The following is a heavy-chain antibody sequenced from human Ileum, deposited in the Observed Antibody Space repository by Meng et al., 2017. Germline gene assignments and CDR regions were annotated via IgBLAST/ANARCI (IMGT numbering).Heavy chain of an antibody. CDR2: ITDTSGDT. J-gene: IGHJ3*01. CDR1: GFTFSNYA. D-gene: IGHD5-18*01. V-gene: IGHV3-23*01. CDR3: AKGRYNFGLSGRAVDV. Sequence: GGSLRLSCAASGFTFSNYAMSWVRQAPGEGLVWVSIITDTSGDTKYADSVKGRFTISRDNSKNILYLQMNSLRADDTALYFCAKGRYNFGLSGRAVDVWGQGTLVTVSS.